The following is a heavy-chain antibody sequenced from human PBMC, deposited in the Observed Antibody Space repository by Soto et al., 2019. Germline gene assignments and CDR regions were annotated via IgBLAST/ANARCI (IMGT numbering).Heavy chain of an antibody. Sequence: QVQLVQSGAEVKKPGSSVKVSCKASGGTFSHNAISWVRQAHGQGLEWMGGIIPIFGTANYAQKFKGRVTIAADESTSTAYMELSSLRSEDTAVYYCVRGWGYDSSDYYYAYWGQGTLVTVSS. V-gene: IGHV1-69*01. D-gene: IGHD3-22*01. CDR2: IIPIFGTA. CDR3: VRGWGYDSSDYYYAY. CDR1: GGTFSHNA. J-gene: IGHJ4*02.